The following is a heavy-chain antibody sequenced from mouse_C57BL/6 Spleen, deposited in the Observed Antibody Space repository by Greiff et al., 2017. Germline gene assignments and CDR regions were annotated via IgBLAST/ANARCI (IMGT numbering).Heavy chain of an antibody. J-gene: IGHJ3*01. D-gene: IGHD6-1*01. Sequence: EVQLQQSGAELVRPGASVKLSCTASGFNIKDDYMHWVKQRPEQGLEWIGWIDPENGDTEYASKFQGKATITADTSSNTAYLQLSSLTSEDTAFYYCTTWSQPLFAYWGQGTLVTVSA. V-gene: IGHV14-4*01. CDR3: TTWSQPLFAY. CDR2: IDPENGDT. CDR1: GFNIKDDY.